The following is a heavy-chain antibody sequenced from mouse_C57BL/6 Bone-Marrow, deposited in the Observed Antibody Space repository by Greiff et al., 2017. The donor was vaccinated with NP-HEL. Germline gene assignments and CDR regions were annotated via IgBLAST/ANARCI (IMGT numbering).Heavy chain of an antibody. J-gene: IGHJ4*01. CDR3: ARHPQLRLHAMDY. CDR1: GFTFSDYY. CDR2: ISNGGGSP. D-gene: IGHD3-2*02. V-gene: IGHV5-12*01. Sequence: DVMLVESGGGLVQPGGSLKLSCAASGFTFSDYYMYWVRQTPEKRLEWVAYISNGGGSPSYLDTVKGRFTISRDNAKNTLYLQMSRLKSEDTAMYYCARHPQLRLHAMDYWGQGTSVTVSS.